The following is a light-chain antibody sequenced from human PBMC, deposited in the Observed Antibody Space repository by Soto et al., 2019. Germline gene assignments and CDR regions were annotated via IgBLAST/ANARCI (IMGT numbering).Light chain of an antibody. CDR3: QQYENYWV. CDR2: DAS. Sequence: DTQMTQSPSTRSGTAGDRFTRTFRASQSISSWLAWYQHKPGKAPKLLIYDASNLDSGVPSRFSGSGSGTEFSLTISNLQPDDCATYYCQQYENYWVFGQGTKVDIK. CDR1: QSISSW. V-gene: IGKV1-5*01. J-gene: IGKJ1*01.